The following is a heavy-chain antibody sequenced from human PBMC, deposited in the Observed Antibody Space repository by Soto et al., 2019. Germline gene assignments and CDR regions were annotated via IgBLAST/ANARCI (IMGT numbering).Heavy chain of an antibody. CDR2: ISPYSGNT. CDR1: GGSFSSYA. CDR3: ARGPPDYLRWIDC. D-gene: IGHD4-17*01. Sequence: ASVKVSCKAAGGSFSSYAISWGRQVPGQGLEWMGWISPYSGNTHYASKVQGRLTMTTDTSTSTAYMDLGSLTSDDTAVYYCARGPPDYLRWIDCWGQGTLVTVSS. J-gene: IGHJ5*01. V-gene: IGHV1-18*01.